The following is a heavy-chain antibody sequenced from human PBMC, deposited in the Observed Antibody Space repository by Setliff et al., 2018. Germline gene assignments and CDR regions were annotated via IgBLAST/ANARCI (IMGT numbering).Heavy chain of an antibody. V-gene: IGHV3-21*04. D-gene: IGHD2-21*01. CDR2: ISSSSSYI. Sequence: GGSLRLSCAASGFTFTAYSLNWVRQAPGKGLEWVSSISSSSSYIYYADSVQGRFTISRDNAKNSLYLQMNSLKTEDTAIYYCARYSKLPHAFDVWGQGTMVTVSS. J-gene: IGHJ3*01. CDR1: GFTFTAYS. CDR3: ARYSKLPHAFDV.